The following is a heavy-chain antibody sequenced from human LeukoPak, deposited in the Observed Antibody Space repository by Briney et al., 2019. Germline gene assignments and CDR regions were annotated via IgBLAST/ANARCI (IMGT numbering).Heavy chain of an antibody. Sequence: SETLSLTCAVYGGSFSGYYWSWIRQPPGKGLEWIGEINHSGSTNYNLSLKSRVTISVDTSKNQFSLKLSSVTAADTAVYHCARWRVLNWFDPWGQGTLVTVSS. CDR2: INHSGST. CDR3: ARWRVLNWFDP. V-gene: IGHV4-34*01. CDR1: GGSFSGYY. D-gene: IGHD3-3*01. J-gene: IGHJ5*02.